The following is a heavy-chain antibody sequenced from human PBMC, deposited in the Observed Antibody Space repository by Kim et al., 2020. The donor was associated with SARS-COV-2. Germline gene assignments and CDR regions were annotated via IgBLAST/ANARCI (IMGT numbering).Heavy chain of an antibody. D-gene: IGHD3-22*01. V-gene: IGHV1-18*01. J-gene: IGHJ4*02. CDR1: GYTLTSYG. Sequence: ASVKVSCKASGYTLTSYGISWVRQAPGQGLEWMGWISAYNGNTNYAQKLQGRVTMTTDTSTSTAYMELRSLRSDDTAVYYCARVFSGDSSGYYRDLFDYWGQGTLVTVSS. CDR2: ISAYNGNT. CDR3: ARVFSGDSSGYYRDLFDY.